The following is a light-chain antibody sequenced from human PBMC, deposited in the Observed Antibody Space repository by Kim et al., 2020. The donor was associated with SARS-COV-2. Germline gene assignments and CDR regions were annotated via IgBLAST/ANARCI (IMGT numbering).Light chain of an antibody. J-gene: IGKJ4*01. Sequence: DIQMTQSPSSLSASVGDRVTITCRASQSISSYLNWYQQKPGKAPKLLIYAASSLQSGVPSRFSGSGSGTDFTLTISSLQPEDFATYYCQQSYSTPPLTFGGGTKVENK. CDR1: QSISSY. CDR2: AAS. CDR3: QQSYSTPPLT. V-gene: IGKV1-39*01.